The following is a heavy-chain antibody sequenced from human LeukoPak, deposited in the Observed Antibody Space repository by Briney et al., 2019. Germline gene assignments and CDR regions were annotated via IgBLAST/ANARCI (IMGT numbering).Heavy chain of an antibody. V-gene: IGHV1-2*02. J-gene: IGHJ4*02. CDR2: INPNSGGT. D-gene: IGHD3-22*01. CDR3: ARGTTDSSGYPTPDY. CDR1: GYSFASYG. Sequence: GASVKVSCKASGYSFASYGISWVRQAPGQGLEWMGWINPNSGGTNYAQKFQGRVTMTRDTSISTAYMELSRLRSDDTAVYYCARGTTDSSGYPTPDYWGQGTLVTVSS.